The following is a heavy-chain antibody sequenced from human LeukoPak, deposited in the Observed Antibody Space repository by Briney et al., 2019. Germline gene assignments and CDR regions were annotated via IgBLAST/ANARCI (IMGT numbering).Heavy chain of an antibody. CDR2: INHSGST. V-gene: IGHV4-34*01. D-gene: IGHD3-22*01. Sequence: SETLSLTCAVYGGSFSGYYWSWIRQPPGKGLEWIGEINHSGSTNYNPSLKSRVTISVDTSKNQFSLKLSSVTAADTAVYYCARGWEDYDSSGYYYARDDYWGQGTLVTVSS. J-gene: IGHJ4*02. CDR1: GGSFSGYY. CDR3: ARGWEDYDSSGYYYARDDY.